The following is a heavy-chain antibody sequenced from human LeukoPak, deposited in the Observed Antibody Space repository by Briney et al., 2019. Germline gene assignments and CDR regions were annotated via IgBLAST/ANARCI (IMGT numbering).Heavy chain of an antibody. CDR1: GFTFSSYG. V-gene: IGHV3-33*06. D-gene: IGHD3-10*01. J-gene: IGHJ4*02. Sequence: GGSLRLSCAASGFTFSSYGMHWVRQAPGKGLEWVAVIWYDGSNKYYADSVKGRFTISRDNSKNTLYLQMNSLRAEDTAVYYCAKGRMVRGVINYWGQGTLVTVSS. CDR3: AKGRMVRGVINY. CDR2: IWYDGSNK.